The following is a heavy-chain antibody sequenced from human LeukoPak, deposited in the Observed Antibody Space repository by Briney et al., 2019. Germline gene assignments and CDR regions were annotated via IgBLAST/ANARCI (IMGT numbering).Heavy chain of an antibody. CDR2: ISGSGADT. Sequence: PWGSLRLSCATSGFTFSGFDMTWVRQAPGKGLRWVSSISGSGADTDYADFVKGRFTISRDNSKNTLYLQMNFLRLDDTAIYYCAKGPGTGSTSYFDYWGQGTLVTVSS. D-gene: IGHD3/OR15-3a*01. J-gene: IGHJ4*02. CDR1: GFTFSGFD. CDR3: AKGPGTGSTSYFDY. V-gene: IGHV3-23*01.